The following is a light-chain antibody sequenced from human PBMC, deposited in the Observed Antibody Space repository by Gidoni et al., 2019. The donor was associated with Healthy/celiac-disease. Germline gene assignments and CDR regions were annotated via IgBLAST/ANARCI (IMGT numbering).Light chain of an antibody. V-gene: IGLV1-47*01. CDR2: RNN. Sequence: QSVLTQPPSASGTPGQRVTISCSGSSSNIGSNYVYWYQQLPGTAPNLLIYRNNQRPSGVPDRFSCSKSGTSASPAISGLRSEDEADYYCAAWDDSLSGWVFGGGTKLTVL. J-gene: IGLJ3*02. CDR1: SSNIGSNY. CDR3: AAWDDSLSGWV.